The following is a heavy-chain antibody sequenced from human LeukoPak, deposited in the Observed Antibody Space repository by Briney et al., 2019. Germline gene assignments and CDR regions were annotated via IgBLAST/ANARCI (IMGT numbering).Heavy chain of an antibody. J-gene: IGHJ4*02. Sequence: RASETLSLTCTVSGGSISSYYWSWIRQPPGKGLEWIGYIYYSGSTNYNPSLKSRVTISVDTSKNQFSLKLSSVTAADMAVYYCAAAAGTSYFDYWGQGTLVTVSS. V-gene: IGHV4-59*01. CDR1: GGSISSYY. D-gene: IGHD6-13*01. CDR2: IYYSGST. CDR3: AAAAGTSYFDY.